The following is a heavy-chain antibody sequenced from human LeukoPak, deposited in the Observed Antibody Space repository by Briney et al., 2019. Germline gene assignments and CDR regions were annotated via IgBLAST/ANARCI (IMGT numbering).Heavy chain of an antibody. Sequence: SETLSLTCAVYGGSFSGYYWSWIRQPPGKGLEWIGEINHSGSTNYNPSLKSRVTISVDTSKNQFSLKLSSVTAADTAVYYCARGFGPGTYYYYYYMDVWGKGTTVTVSS. V-gene: IGHV4-34*01. CDR1: GGSFSGYY. D-gene: IGHD1/OR15-1a*01. CDR3: ARGFGPGTYYYYYYMDV. J-gene: IGHJ6*03. CDR2: INHSGST.